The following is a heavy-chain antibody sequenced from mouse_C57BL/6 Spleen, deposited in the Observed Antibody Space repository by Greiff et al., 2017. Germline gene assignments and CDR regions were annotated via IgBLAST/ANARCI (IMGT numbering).Heavy chain of an antibody. CDR1: GYTFTSYW. V-gene: IGHV1-64*01. Sequence: VQLQQPGAELVKPGASVKLSCKASGYTFTSYWMHWVKQRPGQGLEWIGMIHPNSGSTNYNEKFKSKATLTVDKSSSTAYMQLSSLTSEDSAVYYCASQAYYSNLYFDYWGQGTTLTVSS. J-gene: IGHJ2*01. D-gene: IGHD2-5*01. CDR3: ASQAYYSNLYFDY. CDR2: IHPNSGST.